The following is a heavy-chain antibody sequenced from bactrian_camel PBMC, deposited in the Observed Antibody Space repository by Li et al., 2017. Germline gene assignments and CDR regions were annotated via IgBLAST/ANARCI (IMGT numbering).Heavy chain of an antibody. CDR3: AAVCGQLTH. J-gene: IGHJ4*01. CDR1: AYIFSRCG. D-gene: IGHD8*01. Sequence: HVQLVESGGGSVQAGGSLKLSCLGSAYIFSRCGMGWYHQAPGKERELVALISSDGTLGYSDSAKGRFTISRDRSKNMLYLQMNSLKTEDTAVYYCAAVCGQLTHWGQGTQVTVS. V-gene: IGHV3S55*01. CDR2: ISSDGTL.